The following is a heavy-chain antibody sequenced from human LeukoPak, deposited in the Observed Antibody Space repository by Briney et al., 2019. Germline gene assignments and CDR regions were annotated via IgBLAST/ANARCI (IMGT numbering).Heavy chain of an antibody. V-gene: IGHV4-31*03. J-gene: IGHJ5*02. CDR1: GGSISSGGYY. CDR2: IYYSGST. D-gene: IGHD6-6*01. CDR3: ARKYSSSPLGFDP. Sequence: SETLSLTCTVSGGSISSGGYYWSWIRQRPGKGLEWIGYIYYSGSTYYNPSLKSRVTISVDTSKNQFSLKLSSVTAADTAVYYCARKYSSSPLGFDPWGQGTLVTVSS.